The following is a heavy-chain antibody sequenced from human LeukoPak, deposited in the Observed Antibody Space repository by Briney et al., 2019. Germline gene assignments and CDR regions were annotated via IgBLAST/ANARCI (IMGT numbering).Heavy chain of an antibody. CDR2: IKQDGSEK. V-gene: IGHV3-7*01. D-gene: IGHD3-16*01. CDR3: ARDRIMITFGGVSDY. J-gene: IGHJ4*02. Sequence: PGGSLRLSCAASGFTFSSYWMSWVRQAPGNGLEWVANIKQDGSEKYYVDSVKGRFTISRDNAKNSLYLQMNSLRAEDTAVYYCARDRIMITFGGVSDYWGQGTLVTVSS. CDR1: GFTFSSYW.